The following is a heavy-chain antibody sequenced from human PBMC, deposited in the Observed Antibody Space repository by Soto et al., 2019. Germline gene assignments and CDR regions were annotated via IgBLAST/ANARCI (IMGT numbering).Heavy chain of an antibody. CDR2: INPKSGGT. CDR1: GYTFTSYG. D-gene: IGHD2-8*01. Sequence: GASVKVSCKASGYTFTSYGMNWVRQAPGQGLEWLGRINPKSGGTSTAQKFQGWVTMTTDTSISTASMELTRLTSDDTAIYYCARGDSTDCSNGVCSFFYNHDMDVWGQGTTVTVSS. CDR3: ARGDSTDCSNGVCSFFYNHDMDV. J-gene: IGHJ6*02. V-gene: IGHV1-2*04.